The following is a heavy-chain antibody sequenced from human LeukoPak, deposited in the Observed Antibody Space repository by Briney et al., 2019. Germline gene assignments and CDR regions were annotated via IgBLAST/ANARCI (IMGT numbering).Heavy chain of an antibody. J-gene: IGHJ4*02. Sequence: TSQTLSLTCTVSGGSISSGSYYWSWIRQPAGKELEWIGRIYTSGSTNYNPSLKSRVTISVDTSKNQFSLKLSSVTAADTAVYYCARSQERTYYYDSSGYTWYYWGQGTLVTVSS. CDR1: GGSISSGSYY. D-gene: IGHD3-22*01. CDR2: IYTSGST. CDR3: ARSQERTYYYDSSGYTWYY. V-gene: IGHV4-61*02.